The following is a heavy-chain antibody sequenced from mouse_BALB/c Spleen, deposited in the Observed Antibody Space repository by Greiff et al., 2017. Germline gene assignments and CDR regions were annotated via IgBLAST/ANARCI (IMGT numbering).Heavy chain of an antibody. CDR1: GYSFTSYY. Sequence: VQLKESGPELMKPGASVKISCKASGYSFTSYYMHWVKQSHGKSLEWIGYIDPFNGGTSYNQKFKGKATLTVDKSSSTAYMHLSSLTSEDSAVYYCARLYEGAYWGQGTLVTVSA. J-gene: IGHJ3*01. CDR2: IDPFNGGT. D-gene: IGHD2-12*01. V-gene: IGHV1S135*01. CDR3: ARLYEGAY.